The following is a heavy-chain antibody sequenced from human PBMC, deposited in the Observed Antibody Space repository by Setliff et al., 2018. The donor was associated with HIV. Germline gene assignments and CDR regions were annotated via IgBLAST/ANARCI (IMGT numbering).Heavy chain of an antibody. CDR2: VQYVGPA. CDR3: ARGEPPASRSGLLY. CDR1: GDDINRDF. J-gene: IGHJ4*02. D-gene: IGHD3-22*01. V-gene: IGHV4-59*01. Sequence: SLTCSVSGDDINRDFWTWVRQPPGKGLEWIGYVQYVGPANYNPSLQSRPTLSIDTSKNQFSLKLISVTAADTAVYYCARGEPPASRSGLLYWGQGMLVTVSS.